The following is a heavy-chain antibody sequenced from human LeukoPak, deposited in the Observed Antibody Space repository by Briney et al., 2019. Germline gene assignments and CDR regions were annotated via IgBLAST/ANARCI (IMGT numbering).Heavy chain of an antibody. CDR2: TYYRSKWYN. CDR3: ARGKASFTVEDAFDI. J-gene: IGHJ3*02. D-gene: IGHD2-2*01. V-gene: IGHV6-1*01. Sequence: SQTLSLTCGISGDSVSSKSATWNWIRQSPSRGLEWLGRTYYRSKWYNDYAVSVNIRITINPDTSKNQFSLQLNSVTPEDTAVYYCARGKASFTVEDAFDIWGQGTMVTVSS. CDR1: GDSVSSKSAT.